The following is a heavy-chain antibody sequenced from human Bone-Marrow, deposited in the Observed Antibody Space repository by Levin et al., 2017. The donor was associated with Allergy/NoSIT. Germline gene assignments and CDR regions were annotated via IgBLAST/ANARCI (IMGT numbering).Heavy chain of an antibody. Sequence: PSETLSLTCTVSGGSISSSSYYWGWIRQPPGKGLEWIGSIYYSGSTYYNPSLKSRVTISVDTSKNQFSLKLRSVTAADTAVYYCARSPSRHSSGGWGGNWFDPWGQGTLVTVSS. J-gene: IGHJ5*02. CDR1: GGSISSSSYY. D-gene: IGHD6-19*01. CDR3: ARSPSRHSSGGWGGNWFDP. CDR2: IYYSGST. V-gene: IGHV4-39*01.